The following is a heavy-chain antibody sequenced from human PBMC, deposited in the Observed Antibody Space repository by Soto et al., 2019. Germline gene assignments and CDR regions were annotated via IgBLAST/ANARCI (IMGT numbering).Heavy chain of an antibody. CDR1: GGSISSGGYY. J-gene: IGHJ4*02. V-gene: IGHV4-31*03. CDR2: IYYSGST. CDR3: ARTPTYYDSSGYYLGEYYFDY. D-gene: IGHD3-22*01. Sequence: PSETLSLTCTVSGGSISSGGYYWIWIRHHPGKGLEWIGYIYYSGSTYYNPSLKSRVTISVDTSKNQFSLKLSSVTAADMAVYYCARTPTYYDSSGYYLGEYYFDYWGQGTLVTVSS.